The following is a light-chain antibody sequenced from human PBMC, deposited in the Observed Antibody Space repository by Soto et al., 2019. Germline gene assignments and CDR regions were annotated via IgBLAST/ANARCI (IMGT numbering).Light chain of an antibody. CDR2: GAS. V-gene: IGKV3-20*01. CDR3: QQYGSTPYT. CDR1: QSVSSNY. Sequence: EIVLTQSPGTLSLSPGERATLSCRASQSVSSNYLAWYQQKSGQAPRLLIYGASNRAAGIPDRFSGSGSGTDFTRTISGLEPEDFEVYYCQQYGSTPYTFGQGTKLEIK. J-gene: IGKJ2*01.